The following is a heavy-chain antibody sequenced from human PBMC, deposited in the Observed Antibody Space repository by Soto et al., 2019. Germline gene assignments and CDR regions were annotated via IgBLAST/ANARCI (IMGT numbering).Heavy chain of an antibody. CDR3: ARGYYCGGECYSGREAMDV. J-gene: IGHJ6*02. CDR2: ISAYNGNT. Sequence: ASVKVSCKASGYTFTSYGISWVRQAPGQGLEWMGWISAYNGNTNYAQKLQGRVTMTTDTSTSTAYMELRSLRSDDTAVYYCARGYYCGGECYSGREAMDVWGQGTTVTVSS. V-gene: IGHV1-18*01. CDR1: GYTFTSYG. D-gene: IGHD2-21*01.